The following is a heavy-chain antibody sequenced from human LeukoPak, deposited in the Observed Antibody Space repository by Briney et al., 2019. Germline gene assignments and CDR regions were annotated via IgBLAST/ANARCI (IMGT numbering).Heavy chain of an antibody. V-gene: IGHV3-11*04. J-gene: IGHJ4*02. Sequence: MPGGSLRLSCAASGFTFSDYYMSWIRQAPGKGLEWVSSITSSGTYIYYADSVKGRFTISRDNAKNSLYLQMDSLRPEDTAVYYCARDGSGRVPEMSAPDYWGQGTLVTVSS. CDR3: ARDGSGRVPEMSAPDY. CDR1: GFTFSDYY. CDR2: ITSSGTYI. D-gene: IGHD3-10*01.